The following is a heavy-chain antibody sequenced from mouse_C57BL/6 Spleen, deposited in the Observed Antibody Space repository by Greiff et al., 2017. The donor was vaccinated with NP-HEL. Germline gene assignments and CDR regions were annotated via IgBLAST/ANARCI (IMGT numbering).Heavy chain of an antibody. CDR3: ARVITTVVNFDD. V-gene: IGHV1-19*01. CDR1: GYTFTDYY. D-gene: IGHD1-1*01. J-gene: IGHJ2*01. CDR2: INPYNGGT. Sequence: VQLQQPGPVLVKPGASVKMSCKASGYTFTDYYMNWVKQSHGKSLEWIGVINPYNGGTSYNQKFKGKATLTVDKSSSTAYMELNSLTSEDSAVXYCARVITTVVNFDDGGKGTTLTVSS.